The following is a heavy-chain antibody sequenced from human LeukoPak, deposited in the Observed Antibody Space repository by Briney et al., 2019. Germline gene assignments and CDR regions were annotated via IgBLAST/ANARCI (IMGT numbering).Heavy chain of an antibody. J-gene: IGHJ4*02. V-gene: IGHV3-74*01. D-gene: IGHD2-2*01. CDR2: VNSDGSWT. CDR1: GNYW. CDR3: VSFYETI. Sequence: PGGSLRHSCAASGNYWMHWVRQAPGKGLVWVSHVNSDGSWTSHADSVKGRFTISKDNAKNTVYLQMNNLRTEDTAVYYCVSFYETIWGRGTLVTVSS.